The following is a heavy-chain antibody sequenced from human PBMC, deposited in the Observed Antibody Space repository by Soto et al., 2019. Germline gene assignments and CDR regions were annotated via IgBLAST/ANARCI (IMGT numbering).Heavy chain of an antibody. V-gene: IGHV2-5*02. Sequence: QITLRESGPALVKPTQTLTLTCTFSGFSLNSRGVGVGWVRQPPGKALEWLAIVFWDDDKRYRPSLESSLSIRKDTPKNQVVLTLTNTQPVDTTTYYCFHRGPVDGTGMGFDFWGQGSLVTVSS. CDR2: VFWDDDK. CDR3: FHRGPVDGTGMGFDF. D-gene: IGHD3-9*01. J-gene: IGHJ4*02. CDR1: GFSLNSRGVG.